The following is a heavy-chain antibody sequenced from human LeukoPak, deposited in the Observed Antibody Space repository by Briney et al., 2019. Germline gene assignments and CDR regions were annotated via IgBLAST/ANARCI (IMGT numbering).Heavy chain of an antibody. CDR2: ISGSGGST. CDR1: GFTFSSYA. V-gene: IGHV3-23*01. D-gene: IGHD5-18*01. Sequence: GGSLGLSCAASGFTFSSYAMSWVGQPPGKGLEWVSAISGSGGSTYYADSVKGRFTISRDNSKNTLYLQMNSLRAEDTAVYYCAKVARRGYSYGSFDYWGQGTLVTVSS. J-gene: IGHJ4*02. CDR3: AKVARRGYSYGSFDY.